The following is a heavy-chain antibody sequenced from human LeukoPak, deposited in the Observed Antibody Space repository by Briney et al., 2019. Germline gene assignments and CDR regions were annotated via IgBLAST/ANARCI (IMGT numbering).Heavy chain of an antibody. J-gene: IGHJ3*02. D-gene: IGHD4-17*01. CDR3: ARSFYGDYDAFDI. CDR1: GFTVSSNY. Sequence: PGGSLRLSCAASGFTVSSNYMSWVRQAPGKGLEWVSVIYSGGSTYYADSVKGRFTISRDNSKNTLYLQMNSLRAEDTAVYYCARSFYGDYDAFDIWGQGTMVTVSS. CDR2: IYSGGST. V-gene: IGHV3-53*01.